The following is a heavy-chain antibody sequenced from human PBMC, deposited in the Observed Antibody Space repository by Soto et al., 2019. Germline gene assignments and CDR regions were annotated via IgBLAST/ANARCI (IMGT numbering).Heavy chain of an antibody. J-gene: IGHJ4*02. CDR1: GYTFTSYG. D-gene: IGHD3-22*01. V-gene: IGHV1-18*04. Sequence: GASVKVSCKASGYTFTSYGISWVRQAPGQGLEWMGWISAYNGNTNYAQKLQGRVTMTTVSSTSTAYMELRSLRSDYTAVYYCARTGQYSSGPSDYWGQGTLVTVSS. CDR3: ARTGQYSSGPSDY. CDR2: ISAYNGNT.